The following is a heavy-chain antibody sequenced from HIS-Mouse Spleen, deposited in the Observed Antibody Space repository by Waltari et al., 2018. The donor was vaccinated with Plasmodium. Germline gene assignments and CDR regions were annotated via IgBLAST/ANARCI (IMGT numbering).Heavy chain of an antibody. CDR3: ASSWYWYFDL. V-gene: IGHV3-7*01. J-gene: IGHJ2*01. D-gene: IGHD6-13*01. Sequence: EVQLVESGGGLVQPGGSLGLSCAACVFVCSSYWMSWVRQAPGKGLEWVANIKQDGSEKYYVDSVKGRFTISRDNAKNSLYLQMNSLRAEDTAVYYCASSWYWYFDLWGRGTLVTVSS. CDR2: IKQDGSEK. CDR1: VFVCSSYW.